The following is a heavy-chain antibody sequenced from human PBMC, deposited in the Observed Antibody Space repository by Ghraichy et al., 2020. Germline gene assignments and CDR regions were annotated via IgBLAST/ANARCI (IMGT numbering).Heavy chain of an antibody. Sequence: GSLSLTCTVSGGSISTYYWGWIRQPPGKGLEWIGYIYYTGSTKYNPSLTSRATISVDTSNNEISLKLNSVTAADTAVYYCARDGRGIWYYDYWGQGTLVTVAS. V-gene: IGHV4-59*01. CDR3: ARDGRGIWYYDY. CDR1: GGSISTYY. J-gene: IGHJ4*02. CDR2: IYYTGST. D-gene: IGHD6-25*01.